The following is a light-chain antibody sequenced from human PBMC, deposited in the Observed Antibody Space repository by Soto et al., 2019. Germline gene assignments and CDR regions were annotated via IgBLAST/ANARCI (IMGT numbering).Light chain of an antibody. Sequence: QSVLTQPPSASGTPEQRVTISCSGSSSNIGSNYVYWYQQLPGTAPKLLIYRNNQRPSGVPDRFSGSKSGTSASLAISGLRSEDEADYYCAAWDDSPVFGTGTKVTVL. CDR1: SSNIGSNY. CDR3: AAWDDSPV. J-gene: IGLJ1*01. CDR2: RNN. V-gene: IGLV1-47*01.